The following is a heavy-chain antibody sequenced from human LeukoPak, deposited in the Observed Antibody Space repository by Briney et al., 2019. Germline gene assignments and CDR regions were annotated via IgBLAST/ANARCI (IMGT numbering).Heavy chain of an antibody. CDR2: FSWNSGSI. D-gene: IGHD3-22*01. CDR1: GFTFGDYA. Sequence: GGSLRLSCAAFGFTFGDYAMHWVRQAPGKGLEWVSGFSWNSGSIGYADSVKGRFTISRDNGKNSLYLQMNSLRAEDTAVYYCARPPGRSSGYQWYFDLWGRGTLVTVSS. V-gene: IGHV3-9*01. J-gene: IGHJ2*01. CDR3: ARPPGRSSGYQWYFDL.